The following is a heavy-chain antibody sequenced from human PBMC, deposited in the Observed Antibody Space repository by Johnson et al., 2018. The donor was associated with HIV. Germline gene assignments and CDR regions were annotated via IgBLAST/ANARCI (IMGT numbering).Heavy chain of an antibody. CDR3: ARDRPIAPFDI. J-gene: IGHJ3*02. D-gene: IGHD3-22*01. CDR2: ISYDGSNK. CDR1: GFTFSSYA. V-gene: IGHV3-30-3*01. Sequence: QMLLVESGGGVVQPGRSLRLSCAASGFTFSSYAMHWVRQAPGQGLEWVAVISYDGSNKYYADSVKGRFTISRDNSKNTLFLQMNILRAEDTSVYSCARDRPIAPFDIWGQGTMVTVSS.